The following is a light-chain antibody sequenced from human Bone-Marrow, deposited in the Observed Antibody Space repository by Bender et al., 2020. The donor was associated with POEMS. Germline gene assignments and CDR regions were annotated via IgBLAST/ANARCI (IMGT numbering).Light chain of an antibody. CDR1: SSNIGNNF. CDR3: SSWDDSLSGWV. J-gene: IGLJ3*02. CDR2: SNY. Sequence: QSVLTQPPSVSAAPGQRVTISCSGRSSNIGNNFVSWYQQLPGTAPRLVVYSNYQRPSGVPARFSGSKSGTSASLAISDIQSEDEGDYYCSSWDDSLSGWVFGGGTKLTVL. V-gene: IGLV1-47*02.